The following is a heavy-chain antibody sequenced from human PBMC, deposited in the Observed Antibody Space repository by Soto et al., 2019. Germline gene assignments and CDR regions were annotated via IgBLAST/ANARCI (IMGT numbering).Heavy chain of an antibody. CDR1: GFTFSSYG. D-gene: IGHD1-26*01. CDR3: AKEGGLSGSYYISSSYYFAY. CDR2: ISYDGSNT. Sequence: QVQLVESGGGVVQPGRSLRLSCAASGFTFSSYGMHWVRQAPGKGLEWVAIISYDGSNTYYADSVKGRFTISRDNSKNTLYLQMNSLRAEDTSVYYCAKEGGLSGSYYISSSYYFAYWGQGNLVTVSS. J-gene: IGHJ4*02. V-gene: IGHV3-30*18.